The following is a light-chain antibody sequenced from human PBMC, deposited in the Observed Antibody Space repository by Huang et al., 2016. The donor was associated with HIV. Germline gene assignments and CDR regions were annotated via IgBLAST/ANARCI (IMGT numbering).Light chain of an antibody. Sequence: ETVMTQSPATLSASPGERATLSCRASQSVGSNLAWYQQKPGQAPRLLIYGSSTSATGVPPRFSGSGSGTEFTLTISSLQSEDSAVYYCQQYDNWPPLTFGGGTKVQIK. CDR1: QSVGSN. CDR3: QQYDNWPPLT. V-gene: IGKV3-15*01. J-gene: IGKJ4*01. CDR2: GSS.